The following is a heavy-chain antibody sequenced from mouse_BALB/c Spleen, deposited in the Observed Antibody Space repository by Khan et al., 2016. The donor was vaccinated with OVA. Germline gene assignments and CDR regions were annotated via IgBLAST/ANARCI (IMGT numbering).Heavy chain of an antibody. Sequence: QIQLVQSGPELKKPGATVKISCKASGYTFTSYGMNWVKQAPGKGLKWMGWINTYTGEPTYADDFKGRFAFSLENSASTAYLQINNLKNEDTAAYFCARTNYRYARYFDFWGAGTTVTVSS. J-gene: IGHJ1*01. CDR2: INTYTGEP. CDR1: GYTFTSYG. D-gene: IGHD2-14*01. V-gene: IGHV9-3-1*01. CDR3: ARTNYRYARYFDF.